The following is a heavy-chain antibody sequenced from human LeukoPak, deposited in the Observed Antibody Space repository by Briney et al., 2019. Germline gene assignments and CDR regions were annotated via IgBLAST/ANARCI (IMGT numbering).Heavy chain of an antibody. CDR3: ARDPGYYDFWSGYYYYMDV. CDR2: ISSSSSTI. Sequence: PGGSLRLSCAASGFTFSSYAMSWVRQAPGKGLEWVSYISSSSSTIYYADSMKGRFTISRDNAKNSLYLQMNSLRAEDTAVYYCARDPGYYDFWSGYYYYMDVWGKGTTVTVSS. D-gene: IGHD3-3*01. V-gene: IGHV3-48*01. CDR1: GFTFSSYA. J-gene: IGHJ6*03.